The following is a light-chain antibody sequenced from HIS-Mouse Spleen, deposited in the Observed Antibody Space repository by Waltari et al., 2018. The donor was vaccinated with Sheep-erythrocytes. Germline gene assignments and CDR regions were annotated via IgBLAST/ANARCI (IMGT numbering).Light chain of an antibody. V-gene: IGLV2-11*01. J-gene: IGLJ1*01. CDR3: CSYAGSYNHV. CDR2: AVS. CDR1: SSDVGGYNY. Sequence: QSALTQPRSVSGSPGQSVTIPCTGTSSDVGGYNYVAWYQPHPGKAPKLMIDAVSKRPSGVPDRFSGSKSGNTASLTISGLQAEDEADYYCCSYAGSYNHVFATGTKVTVL.